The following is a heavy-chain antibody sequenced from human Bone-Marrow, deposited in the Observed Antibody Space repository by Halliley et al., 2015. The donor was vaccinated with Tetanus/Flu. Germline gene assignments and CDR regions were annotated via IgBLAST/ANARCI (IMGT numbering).Heavy chain of an antibody. CDR1: GDTFTRYF. CDR2: INPSSGAT. CDR3: ARAAFPSDTGYFDY. Sequence: QLVQSGAEVKKPGASVKVSCKASGDTFTRYFMHWVRQAPGQGLEWMGIINPSSGATKYAQKFQGRVTMTRDTSTSTIYMELSSLRSEDTAVYSCARAAFPSDTGYFDYWGQGTLVSVSS. J-gene: IGHJ4*02. V-gene: IGHV1-46*01.